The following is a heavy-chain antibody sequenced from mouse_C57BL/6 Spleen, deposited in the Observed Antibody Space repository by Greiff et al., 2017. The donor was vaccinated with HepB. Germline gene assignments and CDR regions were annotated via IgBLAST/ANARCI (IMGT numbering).Heavy chain of an antibody. Sequence: QVHVKQSGAELVRPGTSVKVSCKASGYAFTNYLIEWVKQRPGQGLEWIGVINPGSGGNNYNEKFKGKATLTADKSSSTASMQLSSLTSVDSAVYFCASGYYYVYGHWYFYVWGTGTTVTVSS. V-gene: IGHV1-54*01. CDR2: INPGSGGN. CDR3: ASGYYYVYGHWYFYV. D-gene: IGHD2-2*01. J-gene: IGHJ1*03. CDR1: GYAFTNYL.